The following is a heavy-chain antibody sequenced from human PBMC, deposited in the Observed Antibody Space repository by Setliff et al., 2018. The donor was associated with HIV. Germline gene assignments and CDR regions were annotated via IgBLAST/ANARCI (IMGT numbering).Heavy chain of an antibody. Sequence: ASVKVSCKASGYTLSDYCMTWVRQAPGQGLEWMAWISAYSGNRKFAQKFQGRVTVTRDTSTSTAYMELTSLRSNDTAVYYCARTMDYGDYEPLDYWGQGTLVTVSS. V-gene: IGHV1-18*01. CDR1: GYTLSDYC. D-gene: IGHD4-17*01. CDR3: ARTMDYGDYEPLDY. J-gene: IGHJ4*02. CDR2: ISAYSGNR.